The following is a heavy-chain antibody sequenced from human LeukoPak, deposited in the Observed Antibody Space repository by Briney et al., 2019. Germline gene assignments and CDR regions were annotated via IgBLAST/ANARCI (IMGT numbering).Heavy chain of an antibody. J-gene: IGHJ5*02. CDR1: GESLRAYY. Sequence: SETLSLTCTVYGESLRAYYWIWVRQPPGKGLEWIGSIYYSGSTYYNPSLKSRVTISVDTSKNQFSLKLSSVTAADTAVYYCAREGGYCSSNSCYGGWFDPWGQGTLVTVSS. V-gene: IGHV4-39*07. CDR2: IYYSGST. CDR3: AREGGYCSSNSCYGGWFDP. D-gene: IGHD2-2*01.